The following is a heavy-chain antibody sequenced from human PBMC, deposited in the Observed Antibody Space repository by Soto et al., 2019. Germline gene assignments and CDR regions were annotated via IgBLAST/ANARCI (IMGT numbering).Heavy chain of an antibody. CDR1: GFTFSSYA. CDR2: ISGSGGST. Sequence: EVQLLESGGGLVQPGGSLRLSCAASGFTFSSYAMSWVRQAPGKGLEWVSTISGSGGSTYYADSVKGRFTISRDNSKNTLYLQVNSLRAEDTAVYYCAKCSPRYSSGLKAYYFDYWVQGTLVTVSS. J-gene: IGHJ4*02. CDR3: AKCSPRYSSGLKAYYFDY. V-gene: IGHV3-23*01. D-gene: IGHD6-19*01.